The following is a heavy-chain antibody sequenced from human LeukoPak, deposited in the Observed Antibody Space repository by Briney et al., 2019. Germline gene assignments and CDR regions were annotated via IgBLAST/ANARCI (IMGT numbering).Heavy chain of an antibody. V-gene: IGHV4-31*03. J-gene: IGHJ4*02. CDR2: IYYSGST. D-gene: IGHD3-10*01. Sequence: PSQTLSLTCTVSGGSISGGDYYWSWIRQHPGKGLEWIGYIYYSGSTYYNPSLKSRVTISLDTSKNQFSLKLSSVTAADTAVYYCARDQEGSGTDYWGQGTLVTVSS. CDR1: GGSISGGDYY. CDR3: ARDQEGSGTDY.